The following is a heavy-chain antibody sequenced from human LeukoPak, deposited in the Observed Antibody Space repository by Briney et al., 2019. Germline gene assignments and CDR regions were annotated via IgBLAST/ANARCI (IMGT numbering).Heavy chain of an antibody. D-gene: IGHD1-1*01. CDR3: ARDRPLGAYWNDDDSYCYYGMDV. V-gene: IGHV7-4-1*02. Sequence: ASVKVSCKASGYTFTSYAMNWVRQAPGQGLEWMGWINTNTGNPTYAQGFTGRFVFSLDTSVSTAYLQISSLKAEDTAVYYCARDRPLGAYWNDDDSYCYYGMDVWGQGTTVTVSS. J-gene: IGHJ6*02. CDR1: GYTFTSYA. CDR2: INTNTGNP.